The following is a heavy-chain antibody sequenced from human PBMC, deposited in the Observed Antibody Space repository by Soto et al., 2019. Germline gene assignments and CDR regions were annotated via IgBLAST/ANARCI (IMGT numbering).Heavy chain of an antibody. Sequence: GASVKVSCKASGYTFTGYYMHWVRQAPGQGLEWMGWINPNSGGTNYAQKFQGRVTMTRDTSISTAYMELSRLRSDDTAVYYCASDYNWNYDSYYYGMDVWGQGTTVTVSS. CDR1: GYTFTGYY. J-gene: IGHJ6*02. V-gene: IGHV1-2*02. CDR3: ASDYNWNYDSYYYGMDV. CDR2: INPNSGGT. D-gene: IGHD1-7*01.